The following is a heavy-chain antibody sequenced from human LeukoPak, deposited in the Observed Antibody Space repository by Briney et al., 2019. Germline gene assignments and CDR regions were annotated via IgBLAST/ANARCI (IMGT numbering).Heavy chain of an antibody. V-gene: IGHV3-21*01. CDR2: ISSSSSYI. D-gene: IGHD3-22*01. Sequence: GGPLRLSCAASGFTFSSYSMNWVRQAPGKGLEWVSSISSSSSYIYYADSVKGRFTISRDNAKNSLYLQMNSLRAEDTAVYYCARGVYDSSGSYFDYWGQGTLVTVSS. CDR3: ARGVYDSSGSYFDY. CDR1: GFTFSSYS. J-gene: IGHJ4*02.